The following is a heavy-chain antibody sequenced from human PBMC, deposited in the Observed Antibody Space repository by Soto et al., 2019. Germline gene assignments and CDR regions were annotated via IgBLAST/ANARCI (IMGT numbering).Heavy chain of an antibody. CDR3: TTSPRAQY. J-gene: IGHJ4*02. CDR1: GFTFNNAW. Sequence: EVQLVESGGGLVKPGGSLGLSCAVSGFTFNNAWMSWVRQAPGKGLEWVGRIKSKTDGGTTDHAASVKGRFTISRDDSKNTLYLQMESLKIEDTAMYYCTTSPRAQYWGQGTLVSVSS. V-gene: IGHV3-15*01. CDR2: IKSKTDGGTT.